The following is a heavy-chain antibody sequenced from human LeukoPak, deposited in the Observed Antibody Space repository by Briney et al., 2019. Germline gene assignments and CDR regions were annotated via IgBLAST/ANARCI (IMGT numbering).Heavy chain of an antibody. V-gene: IGHV3-48*04. CDR3: ARGRDLFDF. J-gene: IGHJ4*02. Sequence: GGSLRLSCLASGFTFNNYRRKRFRKAPGKGLESNSCISSSSGTIYGAVSVKGQFTITRDNAKNSLYLQMNSLRAEGTAVYYCARGRDLFDFWGQGTLVIVSS. CDR1: GFTFNNYR. CDR2: ISSSSGTI.